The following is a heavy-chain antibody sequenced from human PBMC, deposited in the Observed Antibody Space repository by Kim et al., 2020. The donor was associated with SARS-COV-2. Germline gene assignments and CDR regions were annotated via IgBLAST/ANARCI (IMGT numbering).Heavy chain of an antibody. Sequence: SETLSLTCTVSGDSVRGNGYYWGWLRQPPGKGREWIVSVDYSGSTYYSPSLKSRVTMSLDSSENQFALELTPVTAADTADYDEGQIIYYKVACIDPWGQG. CDR3: GQIIYYKVACIDP. CDR1: GDSVRGNGYY. D-gene: IGHD5-12*01. J-gene: IGHJ5*02. CDR2: VDYSGST. V-gene: IGHV4-39*01.